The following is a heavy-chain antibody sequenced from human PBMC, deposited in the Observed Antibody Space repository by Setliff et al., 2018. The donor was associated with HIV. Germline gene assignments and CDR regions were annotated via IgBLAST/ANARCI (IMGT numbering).Heavy chain of an antibody. CDR1: GDSITNSMHY. V-gene: IGHV4-39*07. Sequence: PSETLSLTCTVSGDSITNSMHYWSWIRQPPGKGLEFIGSIHYNDGKTYYNAALRSRVTISLDTSRNQFSLKLRSVTAADTAVYYCARFEVTTVTTRDYWGQGTLVTVSS. D-gene: IGHD4-17*01. CDR3: ARFEVTTVTTRDY. CDR2: IHYNDGKT. J-gene: IGHJ4*02.